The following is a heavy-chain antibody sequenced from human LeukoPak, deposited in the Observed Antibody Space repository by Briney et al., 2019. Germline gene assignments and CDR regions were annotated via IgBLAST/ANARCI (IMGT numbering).Heavy chain of an antibody. Sequence: ASVKVSCKASGYTFTSYDINWVRQATEQGLEWMGWMNPNSGNTGYAQKFQGRVTMTRNTSISTAYMELSSLRSEDTAVYYCARALMVRGVIIYYYYGMDVWGQGTTVTVSS. CDR1: GYTFTSYD. J-gene: IGHJ6*02. D-gene: IGHD3-10*01. CDR2: MNPNSGNT. V-gene: IGHV1-8*01. CDR3: ARALMVRGVIIYYYYGMDV.